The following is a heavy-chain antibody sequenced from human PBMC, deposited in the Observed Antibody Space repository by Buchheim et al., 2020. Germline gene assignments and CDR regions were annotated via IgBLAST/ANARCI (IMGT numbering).Heavy chain of an antibody. V-gene: IGHV3-30*04. CDR1: GFTFRSYA. J-gene: IGHJ4*02. CDR2: LLFDGSNT. D-gene: IGHD1-26*01. Sequence: QVQLVESGGGVVQPGRSLRLPCAVFGFTFRSYAMHWVRQAPGKGLEWVAVLLFDGSNTYHAASAKGRSTIPRDNSKNTLYLQMNSLRGEDTAVYYCARDKGRYYFDYWGQGTL. CDR3: ARDKGRYYFDY.